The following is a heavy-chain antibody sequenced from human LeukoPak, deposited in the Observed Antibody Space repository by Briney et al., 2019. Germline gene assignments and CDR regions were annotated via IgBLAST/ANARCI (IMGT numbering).Heavy chain of an antibody. CDR3: ARDLRWIQMWFDL. J-gene: IGHJ5*02. CDR2: ISYDGSNK. D-gene: IGHD5-18*01. V-gene: IGHV3-30*03. CDR1: GFTFSSSG. Sequence: GRSLRLSCAASGFTFSSSGMHWVRQAPGKGLQWVAVISYDGSNKYYADSVKGRFTISRDRSKNTLYLQMNSLTTEDTAVYYCARDLRWIQMWFDLWGQGTLVTVSS.